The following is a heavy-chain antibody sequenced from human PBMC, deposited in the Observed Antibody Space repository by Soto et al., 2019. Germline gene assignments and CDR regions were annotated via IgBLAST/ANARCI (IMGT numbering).Heavy chain of an antibody. CDR3: ALPLGSGYYYAFDY. V-gene: IGHV1-2*04. CDR1: GYTFTGYY. J-gene: IGHJ4*02. CDR2: INPNSGGT. Sequence: ASVKVSCKASGYTFTGYYMHWVRQAPGQGLEWMGWINPNSGGTNYAQKFQGWVTMTRDTSISTAYMELSRLRSDDTAVYYCALPLGSGYYYAFDYWGQGTLVTVSS. D-gene: IGHD3-22*01.